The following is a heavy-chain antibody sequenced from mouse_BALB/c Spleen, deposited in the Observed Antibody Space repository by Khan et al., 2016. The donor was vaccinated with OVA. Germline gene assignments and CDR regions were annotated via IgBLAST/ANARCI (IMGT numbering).Heavy chain of an antibody. V-gene: IGHV1-9*01. D-gene: IGHD4-1*01. CDR2: ILPGRGNI. Sequence: VQLQESGAELMKPGASVKISCKATGYTFSSYWIEWVKQRPGHGLEWIGEILPGRGNINYNEKFKGKATFTADTSSNIAYMQLNSLTSEDSAVYYWARGAGTTYGMDYWGQGTSVTVSS. J-gene: IGHJ4*01. CDR1: GYTFSSYW. CDR3: ARGAGTTYGMDY.